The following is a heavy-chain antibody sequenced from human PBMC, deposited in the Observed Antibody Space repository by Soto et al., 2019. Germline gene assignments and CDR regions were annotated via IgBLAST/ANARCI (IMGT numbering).Heavy chain of an antibody. Sequence: GGSLRLSCAASGFTFSSYGMHWVRQAPGKGLEWVAVISYDGSNKYYADSVKGRFTISRDNSKNTLYLQMNSLRAEDTAVYYCAKDGAAAGRGYFDYWRQGTLVTVSS. CDR3: AKDGAAAGRGYFDY. J-gene: IGHJ4*02. CDR1: GFTFSSYG. CDR2: ISYDGSNK. D-gene: IGHD6-13*01. V-gene: IGHV3-30*18.